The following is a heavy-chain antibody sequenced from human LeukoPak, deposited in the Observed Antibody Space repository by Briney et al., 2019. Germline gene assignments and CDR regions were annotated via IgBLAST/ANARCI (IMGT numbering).Heavy chain of an antibody. CDR3: ASGYSYGPDAFDI. D-gene: IGHD5-18*01. CDR1: GGSISSYY. J-gene: IGHJ3*02. V-gene: IGHV4-59*08. CDR2: IYYSGST. Sequence: SETLSLTCTVSGGSISSYYWSWIRQPPGKGLEWIGYIYYSGSTNYNPSLKSRVTISVDTSKNQFSLKLSSVTAADTAVYYCASGYSYGPDAFDIWGQGTMVTVSS.